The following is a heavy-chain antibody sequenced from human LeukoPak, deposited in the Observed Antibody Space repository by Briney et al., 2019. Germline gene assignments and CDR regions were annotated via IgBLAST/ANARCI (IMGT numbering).Heavy chain of an antibody. CDR2: INQNGSEK. CDR1: GFTFSTSW. V-gene: IGHV3-7*01. D-gene: IGHD3-16*01. J-gene: IGHJ4*02. CDR3: ARDWGGPDDC. Sequence: GGSLRLSCVASGFTFSTSWMTWVRQAPGKGLEWVANINQNGSEKYSVDSVKGRFIISRDDAKNSLYLQMNSLRAEDTAIYYCARDWGGPDDCRGQGTLVTVSS.